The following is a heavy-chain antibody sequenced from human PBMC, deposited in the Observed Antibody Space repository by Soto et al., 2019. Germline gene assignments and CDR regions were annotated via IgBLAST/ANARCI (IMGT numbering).Heavy chain of an antibody. J-gene: IGHJ3*02. Sequence: PGESLKISCKGSGYSFTSYWIGWVRQMPGKGLEWMGIIYPGDSDTRYSPSFQGQVTISADKSISTAYLQWSSLKASDTAMYYCAIQYYYDSSGYSHYAFDIWGQGTMVTVSS. CDR2: IYPGDSDT. CDR1: GYSFTSYW. CDR3: AIQYYYDSSGYSHYAFDI. V-gene: IGHV5-51*01. D-gene: IGHD3-22*01.